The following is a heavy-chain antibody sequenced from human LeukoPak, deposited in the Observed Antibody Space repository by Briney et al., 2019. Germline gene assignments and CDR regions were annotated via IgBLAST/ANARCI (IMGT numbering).Heavy chain of an antibody. J-gene: IGHJ4*02. V-gene: IGHV3-7*03. CDR1: GFTFSTYW. D-gene: IGHD2-2*02. Sequence: GGSLRLSCADSGFTFSTYWMSWVRQAPGKGLECVANIKRDGSEKYYVDSVKGRFTIFRDDAKSSLYLQMNSLRAEDTAVYFCARVYTGNRWHFDYWGQGTLVTVSS. CDR3: ARVYTGNRWHFDY. CDR2: IKRDGSEK.